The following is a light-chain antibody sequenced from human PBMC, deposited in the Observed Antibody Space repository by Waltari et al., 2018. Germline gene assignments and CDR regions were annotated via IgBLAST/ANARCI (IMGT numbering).Light chain of an antibody. CDR1: QSLVHSDGNTY. Sequence: DVVMTQSPLSLPVTLGQPASISCKSSQSLVHSDGNTYLNWFHQRPGQSPRRLIYKVSNRDSGVPDSFSGSGSGTDFTLKISRVEAEDVGVYYCMQSIHWPWTFGQGTKVEIK. CDR3: MQSIHWPWT. J-gene: IGKJ1*01. CDR2: KVS. V-gene: IGKV2-30*02.